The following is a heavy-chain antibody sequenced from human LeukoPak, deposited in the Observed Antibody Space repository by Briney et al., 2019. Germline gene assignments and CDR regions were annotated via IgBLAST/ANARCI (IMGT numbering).Heavy chain of an antibody. CDR2: INPSGGST. D-gene: IGHD1-26*01. CDR3: ARVTSGSYRTGDSDY. V-gene: IGHV1-46*02. Sequence: ASVKVSCKASGYTFNTDYFHWVRQAPEQGLEWMGIINPSGGSTSYAQKFQGRVTMTRDTSTSTVYMELSSLRSEDTAVYYCARVTSGSYRTGDSDYWGQGTLVTVSS. J-gene: IGHJ4*02. CDR1: GYTFNTDY.